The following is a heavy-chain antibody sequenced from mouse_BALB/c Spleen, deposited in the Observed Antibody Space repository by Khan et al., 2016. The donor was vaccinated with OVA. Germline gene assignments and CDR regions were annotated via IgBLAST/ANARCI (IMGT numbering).Heavy chain of an antibody. D-gene: IGHD6-2*01. J-gene: IGHJ1*01. CDR1: GYTFTNYG. Sequence: LVESGPELKKPGETVKISCKASGYTFTNYGMNWVKQAPGKGLKWMGWINTYTGEPTYADDFKGRFVFSLETSASTAYLQFSNLTTEDMTTDFCARISSYWYSDVWGAGTTVTVSS. CDR2: INTYTGEP. V-gene: IGHV9-1*02. CDR3: ARISSYWYSDV.